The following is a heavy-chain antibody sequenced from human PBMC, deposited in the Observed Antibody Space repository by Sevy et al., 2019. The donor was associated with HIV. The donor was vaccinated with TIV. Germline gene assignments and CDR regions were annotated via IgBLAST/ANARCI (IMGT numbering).Heavy chain of an antibody. V-gene: IGHV4-59*01. J-gene: IGHJ6*02. CDR1: GDAISGYY. Sequence: SETLSLTCTVSGDAISGYYWSWIRQPPGKGLEWIGYIYYSGSTNYNPSLKSRVTISEDTSKNQFPLKLTSVTGADTAVYYCARPYSNYYYAMDVWGQGTTVTVSS. CDR3: ARPYSNYYYAMDV. CDR2: IYYSGST. D-gene: IGHD1-26*01.